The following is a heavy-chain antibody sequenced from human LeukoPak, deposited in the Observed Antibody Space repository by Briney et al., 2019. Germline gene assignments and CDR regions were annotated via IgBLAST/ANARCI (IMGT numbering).Heavy chain of an antibody. V-gene: IGHV4-59*12. CDR3: ARAPIDGSWYVAGMDV. J-gene: IGHJ6*02. CDR1: GGSISGYY. D-gene: IGHD6-13*01. Sequence: SETLSLTCTVSGGSISGYYWSWIRQPPGKGLQWIGYIYYSGGTNHNSSLKSRVTISVDTSKNQFSLKLSSVTAADTAVYYCARAPIDGSWYVAGMDVWGQGTTVTVSS. CDR2: IYYSGGT.